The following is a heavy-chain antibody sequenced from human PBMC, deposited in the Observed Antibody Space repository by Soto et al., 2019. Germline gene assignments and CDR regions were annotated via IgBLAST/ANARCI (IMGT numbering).Heavy chain of an antibody. CDR2: ISGGTGTT. Sequence: PGGSLRLSCAFSGITFSDYSINWVRQAPGKGLEWVSGISGGTGTTHYADSVKGRFTISRDNSKNTVYLQMNSLRAEDTALYYCATVLSAAFDIWGQGTMVTVSS. CDR1: GITFSDYS. J-gene: IGHJ3*02. CDR3: ATVLSAAFDI. V-gene: IGHV3-23*01.